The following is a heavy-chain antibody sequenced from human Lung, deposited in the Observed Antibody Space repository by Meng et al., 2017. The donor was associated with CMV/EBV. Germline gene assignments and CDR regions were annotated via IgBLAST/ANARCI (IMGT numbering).Heavy chain of an antibody. Sequence: SVKVSCKASGGTFSSYTISWVRQAPGQGLEWMGRIIPILGIANYAQKFQGRVTITADKSTSTAYMELSSLRSEDTAVYYCARDGGLELCQGYYYYYGMDVWGQGTTVTVSS. D-gene: IGHD1-7*01. CDR3: ARDGGLELCQGYYYYYGMDV. J-gene: IGHJ6*02. V-gene: IGHV1-69*04. CDR2: IIPILGIA. CDR1: GGTFSSYT.